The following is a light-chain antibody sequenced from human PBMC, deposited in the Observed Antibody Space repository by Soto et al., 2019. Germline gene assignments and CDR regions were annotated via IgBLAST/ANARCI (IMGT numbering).Light chain of an antibody. CDR2: ATS. J-gene: IGKJ4*01. CDR3: QESYSTPAVS. V-gene: IGKV1-39*01. Sequence: DIQMTQSPSSLSASLGDRVTITCLASQNIDNYLNWYQHKPGKAPKLQIYATSTLQSGVPARFSGSGSATEFTLTISTLQAEDFATYFCQESYSTPAVSFGGGTKVDIK. CDR1: QNIDNY.